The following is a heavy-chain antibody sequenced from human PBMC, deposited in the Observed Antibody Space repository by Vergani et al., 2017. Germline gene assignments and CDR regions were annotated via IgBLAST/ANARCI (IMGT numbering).Heavy chain of an antibody. J-gene: IGHJ5*02. CDR2: INHSGST. D-gene: IGHD3-10*01. V-gene: IGHV4-34*01. CDR3: ARDGKLGYYGSGSYYKTRRDFDP. Sequence: QVQLQQWGAGLLKPSETLSLTCAVYGGSFSGYYWSWIRQPPGKGLEWIGEINHSGSTNYNPSLKSRVTISVDTSKNQFSLKLSSVTAADTAVYYCARDGKLGYYGSGSYYKTRRDFDPWGQGTLVTVSS. CDR1: GGSFSGYY.